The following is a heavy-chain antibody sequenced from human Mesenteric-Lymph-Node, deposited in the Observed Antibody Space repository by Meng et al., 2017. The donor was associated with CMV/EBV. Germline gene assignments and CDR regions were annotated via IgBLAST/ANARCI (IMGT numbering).Heavy chain of an antibody. CDR3: ARVGSGSYAFDY. CDR2: ISYDGRNK. J-gene: IGHJ4*02. Sequence: CAASGFTFSREAMHWVRQAAGRGVGWVAVISYDGRNKYYAGSVKGRFTISRDNSKNMLYLQMNSLRAEDTAVYYCARVGSGSYAFDYWGQGTLVTVSS. D-gene: IGHD3-10*01. CDR1: GFTFSREA. V-gene: IGHV3-30*04.